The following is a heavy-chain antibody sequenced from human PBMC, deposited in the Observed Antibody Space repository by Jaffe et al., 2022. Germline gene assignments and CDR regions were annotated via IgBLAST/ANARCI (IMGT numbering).Heavy chain of an antibody. Sequence: QVQLVQSGAEVKKPGASVKVSCKASGYTFTSYGISWVRQAPGQGLEWMGWISAYNGNTNYAQKLQGRVTMTTDTSTSTAYMELRSLRSDDTAVYYCARDSQPRITIFGVVIGAFDPWGQGTLVTVSS. D-gene: IGHD3-3*01. J-gene: IGHJ5*02. CDR1: GYTFTSYG. CDR3: ARDSQPRITIFGVVIGAFDP. CDR2: ISAYNGNT. V-gene: IGHV1-18*01.